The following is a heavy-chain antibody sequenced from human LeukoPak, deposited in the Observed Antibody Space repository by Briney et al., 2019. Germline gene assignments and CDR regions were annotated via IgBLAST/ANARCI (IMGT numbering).Heavy chain of an antibody. CDR3: AREVASGAFDI. V-gene: IGHV3-7*01. CDR2: IQRDGGDK. J-gene: IGHJ3*02. CDR1: GFTFSNYW. Sequence: GGSLRLSCAASGFTFSNYWMSWVRQAPGKGLEWVANIQRDGGDKYYVDSVMGRFAISRDNAKNALYLQMYSLRVEDTAVYYCAREVASGAFDIWGQGTMVTVSS.